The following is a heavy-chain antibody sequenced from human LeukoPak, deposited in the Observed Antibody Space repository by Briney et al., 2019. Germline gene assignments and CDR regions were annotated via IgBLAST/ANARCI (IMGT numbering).Heavy chain of an antibody. CDR3: ARGRLNY. Sequence: GGSLRLSCAASGFTFSNYWMTWVRHTPGKGLEWMAIIKQDGSEKYYVDSVKGRFTISRDNAKNSLYLQMNSLSAEDTAVYYCARGRLNYWGQGTLVTVSS. CDR2: IKQDGSEK. D-gene: IGHD5-12*01. J-gene: IGHJ4*02. V-gene: IGHV3-7*01. CDR1: GFTFSNYW.